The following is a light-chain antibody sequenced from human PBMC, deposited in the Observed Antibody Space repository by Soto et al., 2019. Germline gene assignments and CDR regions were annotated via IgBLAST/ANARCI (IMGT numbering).Light chain of an antibody. CDR3: QQFNTSPWT. CDR2: KSS. V-gene: IGKV1-5*03. CDR1: QSVSIW. Sequence: DIQMTQSPSTLSASEGDRVTISCRASQSVSIWLALYQQKPGRAPKLLIYKSSILESGVPSRFSGSGSGTEFTLTISSLQPDDFATYYCQQFNTSPWTFGQGTKVE. J-gene: IGKJ1*01.